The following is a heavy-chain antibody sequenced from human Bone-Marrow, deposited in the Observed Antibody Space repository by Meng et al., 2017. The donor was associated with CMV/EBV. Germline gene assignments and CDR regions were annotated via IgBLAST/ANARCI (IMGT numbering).Heavy chain of an antibody. CDR2: ISNSGTI. Sequence: GGSLRLSCEASGFIFSRAELAWVRQAPGKGLEWTSYISNSGTIYYADSVQGRFTISRDNDKNLIYLQINSLRAEDTAVYYCARSKALTLLDYWGRGTLVTVSS. CDR1: GFIFSRAE. D-gene: IGHD3-9*01. V-gene: IGHV3-48*03. CDR3: ARSKALTLLDY. J-gene: IGHJ4*02.